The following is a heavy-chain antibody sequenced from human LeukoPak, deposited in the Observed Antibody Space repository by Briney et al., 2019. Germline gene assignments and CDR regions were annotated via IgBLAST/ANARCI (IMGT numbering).Heavy chain of an antibody. CDR2: ISSSGSTI. CDR1: GFTFSSYE. V-gene: IGHV3-48*03. Sequence: GGSLRLSCAASGFTFSSYEMNWVRQAPGKGLEWVSYISSSGSTIYYADSVKGRFTISRDNAKNSLYLQMNSLRAEDTAVYYCARDMSYGFDMWGQGTMVTVSS. D-gene: IGHD3-10*02. CDR3: ARDMSYGFDM. J-gene: IGHJ3*02.